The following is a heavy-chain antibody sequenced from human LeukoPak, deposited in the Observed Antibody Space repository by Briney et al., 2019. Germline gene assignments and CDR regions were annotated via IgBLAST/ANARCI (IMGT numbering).Heavy chain of an antibody. D-gene: IGHD1-1*01. CDR2: IYPGDSDT. CDR1: GYSFTSYW. Sequence: GESLKVSCKGSGYSFTSYWIGWVRQMPGKGLEWMGIIYPGDSDTRYSPSFQGQVTISADKSISTAYLQWSSLKASDTAMYYCXXXXHERQVPRYFDYWGQGTLVTASS. J-gene: IGHJ4*02. CDR3: XXXXHERQVPRYFDY. V-gene: IGHV5-51*01.